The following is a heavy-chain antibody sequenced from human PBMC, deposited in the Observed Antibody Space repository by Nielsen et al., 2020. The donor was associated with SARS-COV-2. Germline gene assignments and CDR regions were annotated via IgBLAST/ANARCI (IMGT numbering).Heavy chain of an antibody. J-gene: IGHJ4*02. V-gene: IGHV3-9*01. CDR1: GFTFDDYA. D-gene: IGHD6-13*01. CDR2: ISWSSGSI. CDR3: ARSSHAYSSSPTMGPSDY. Sequence: GGSLRLSCAASGFTFDDYAMHWVRQAPGKGLEWVSGISWSSGSIGYADSVKGRFTISRDNAKNSLYLQMNSLRVEDTALYYCARSSHAYSSSPTMGPSDYWGQGTLVTVSS.